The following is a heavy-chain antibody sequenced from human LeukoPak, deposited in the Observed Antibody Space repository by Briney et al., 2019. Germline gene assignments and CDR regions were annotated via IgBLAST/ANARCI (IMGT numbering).Heavy chain of an antibody. D-gene: IGHD2-2*01. Sequence: PSETLSLTCAVYGESFNGYNWNWIRQSPGKGLEWIGEINHSGSTNYNPSLKSRVTISVDTSKNQFSLKLSSVTAADTAVYYRARVFVVVPAAYNWFDPWGQGTLVTVSS. J-gene: IGHJ5*02. CDR3: ARVFVVVPAAYNWFDP. CDR1: GESFNGYN. V-gene: IGHV4-34*01. CDR2: INHSGST.